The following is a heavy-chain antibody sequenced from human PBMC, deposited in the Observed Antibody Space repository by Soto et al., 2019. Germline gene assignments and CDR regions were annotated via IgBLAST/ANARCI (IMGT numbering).Heavy chain of an antibody. Sequence: ASVKVSCKASGYTFTSYGISWVRQAPGQGLEWMGWISAYNGNTNYAQKLQGRVTMTTDTSTSTAYMELRSLRSDDTAVYYCARDPHYYDSSDDFDYWGQGTLVTVSS. V-gene: IGHV1-18*04. D-gene: IGHD3-22*01. CDR1: GYTFTSYG. CDR2: ISAYNGNT. J-gene: IGHJ4*02. CDR3: ARDPHYYDSSDDFDY.